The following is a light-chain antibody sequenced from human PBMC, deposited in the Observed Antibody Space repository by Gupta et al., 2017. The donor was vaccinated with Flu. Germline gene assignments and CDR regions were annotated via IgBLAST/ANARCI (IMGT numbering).Light chain of an antibody. V-gene: IGLV1-47*01. CDR1: SSNIGSNY. CDR3: SGWDDSLRGVV. J-gene: IGLJ2*01. CDR2: RNN. Sequence: QSVLTQPPSASGTPGQRVTISCSGGSSNIGSNYVYWYQQLPGTAPKLLVYRNNQRPSGVPDRFSGSKSGTSASLAISGLRADDEADYYCSGWDDSLRGVVFGGGTKLTVL.